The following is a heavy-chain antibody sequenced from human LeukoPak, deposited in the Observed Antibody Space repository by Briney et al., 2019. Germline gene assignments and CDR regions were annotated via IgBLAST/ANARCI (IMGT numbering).Heavy chain of an antibody. Sequence: QTGGSLRLSCAASGFTFSSYGMHWVRQAPGKGLEWVAFIRYDGSNKYYADSVKGRFTISRDNSKNTLYLQMNSLRAEDTAVYYCAKDPKTYYYDSSGYYFDYWGQGTLVTVSS. D-gene: IGHD3-22*01. CDR3: AKDPKTYYYDSSGYYFDY. CDR2: IRYDGSNK. CDR1: GFTFSSYG. J-gene: IGHJ4*02. V-gene: IGHV3-30*02.